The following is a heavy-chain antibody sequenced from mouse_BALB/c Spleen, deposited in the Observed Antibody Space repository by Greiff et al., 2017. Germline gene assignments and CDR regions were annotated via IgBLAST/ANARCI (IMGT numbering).Heavy chain of an antibody. D-gene: IGHD3-3*01. CDR3: ARWARDVGVFDY. V-gene: IGHV14-3*02. CDR2: IDPANGNT. CDR1: GFNIKDTY. Sequence: VQLKESGAELVKPGASVKLSCTASGFNIKDTYMHWVKQRPEQGLEWIGRIDPANGNTKYDPKFQGKATITADTSSNTAYLQLSSLTSEDTAVYYCARWARDVGVFDYWGQGTTLTVSS. J-gene: IGHJ2*01.